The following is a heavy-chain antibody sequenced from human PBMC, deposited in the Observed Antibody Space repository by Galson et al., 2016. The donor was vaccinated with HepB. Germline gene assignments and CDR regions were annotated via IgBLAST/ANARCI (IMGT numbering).Heavy chain of an antibody. J-gene: IGHJ4*02. Sequence: SVKVSCKAAGYTFTNYGISWVRQAPGQGLEWMGWISANNGHTKYAQNLQGRVTMTTDTSTNTAYMELTRLRSGDTAVYYCAREQWLLPFDYWGQGTLVTVSS. V-gene: IGHV1-18*01. CDR1: GYTFTNYG. D-gene: IGHD6-19*01. CDR2: ISANNGHT. CDR3: AREQWLLPFDY.